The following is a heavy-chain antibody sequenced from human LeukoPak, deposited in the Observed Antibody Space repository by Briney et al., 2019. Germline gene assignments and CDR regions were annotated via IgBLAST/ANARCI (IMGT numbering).Heavy chain of an antibody. Sequence: GSLRLSCAASGFTFSSYWMHWVRQGPGIGLVWVSRINGEGSIVNYADSVKGRFTISRDNSKNTMFLQMSSLRAEDTAIYYCAKAIDSRGYWYERGADYWGQGTLVTVSS. CDR1: GFTFSSYW. D-gene: IGHD3-22*01. CDR2: INGEGSIV. J-gene: IGHJ4*02. CDR3: AKAIDSRGYWYERGADY. V-gene: IGHV3-74*01.